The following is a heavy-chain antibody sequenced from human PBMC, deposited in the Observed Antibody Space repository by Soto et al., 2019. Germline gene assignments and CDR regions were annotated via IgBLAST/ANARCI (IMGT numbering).Heavy chain of an antibody. D-gene: IGHD3-10*01. CDR1: GGSFSGYY. J-gene: IGHJ5*02. CDR3: ARAHYGSGSYSFDP. V-gene: IGHV4-34*01. CDR2: INHSGST. Sequence: QVQLQQWGAGLLKPSETLSLTCAVYGGSFSGYYWSWIRQPPGKGLEWIGQINHSGSTNYNPSLKTRVTISVDTSKSQFSLKLSSVTAADTAVYYCARAHYGSGSYSFDPWGQGTLVTVSS.